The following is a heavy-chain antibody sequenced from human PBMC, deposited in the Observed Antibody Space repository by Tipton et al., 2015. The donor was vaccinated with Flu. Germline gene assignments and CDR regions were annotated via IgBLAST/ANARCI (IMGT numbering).Heavy chain of an antibody. CDR2: IYYSGST. V-gene: IGHV4-61*01. Sequence: GLVKPSETLSLTCTVSGGSVSSGSYYWSWIRQPPGKGLEWIGYIYYSGSTNYNPSLKSRVTISVDTSKNQFSLKLSSVTAADPAVYCCASTSSSFCMDVWGKGTTVAVTS. CDR1: GGSVSSGSYY. CDR3: ASTSSSFCMDV. D-gene: IGHD2-2*01. J-gene: IGHJ6*03.